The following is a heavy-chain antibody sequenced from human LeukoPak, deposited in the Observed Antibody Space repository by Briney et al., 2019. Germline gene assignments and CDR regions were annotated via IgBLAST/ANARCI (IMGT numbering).Heavy chain of an antibody. J-gene: IGHJ4*02. CDR1: GFTFSNAW. V-gene: IGHV3-15*01. D-gene: IGHD2-15*01. Sequence: GGSLRLSCAASGFTFSNAWMSWVRQAPGKGLEWVGRIKSKTDGGTTDYAAPVKGRFTISRDDSKNTLYLQMNSLKTEDTAVYYRTTPCSGGSCYSGVLLVTTVTTYVYWGQGTLVTVSS. CDR2: IKSKTDGGTT. CDR3: TTPCSGGSCYSGVLLVTTVTTYVY.